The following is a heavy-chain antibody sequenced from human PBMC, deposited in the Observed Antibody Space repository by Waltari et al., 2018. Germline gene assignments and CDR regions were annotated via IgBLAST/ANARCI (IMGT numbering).Heavy chain of an antibody. CDR2: INHSGST. V-gene: IGHV4-34*01. CDR1: GGSFSGYY. D-gene: IGHD3-22*01. Sequence: QVQLQQWGAGLLQPSETLSLTCAVYGGSFSGYYWCWIRQPPGKGLEWIGEINHSGSTNYNPSLKSRVTISVDTSKNQFSLKLSSVTAADTAVYYCARRRYYYDSSGPYYYYGMDVWGQGTTVTVSS. CDR3: ARRRYYYDSSGPYYYYGMDV. J-gene: IGHJ6*02.